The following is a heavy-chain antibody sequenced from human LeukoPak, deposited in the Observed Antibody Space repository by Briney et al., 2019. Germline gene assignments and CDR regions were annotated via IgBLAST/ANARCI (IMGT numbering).Heavy chain of an antibody. CDR2: ISYDGSNK. V-gene: IGHV3-30-3*01. Sequence: GGSLRLSCAASVFTFSSYAKHWVRQAPGEGLEWVAVISYDGSNKYYADSVKGRFTISRDNSKNTLYLEMNRLRAEDTAVHYCARVSGCSSASGYDYFDHWGQGTLVTVSS. D-gene: IGHD2-2*01. CDR3: ARVSGCSSASGYDYFDH. J-gene: IGHJ4*02. CDR1: VFTFSSYA.